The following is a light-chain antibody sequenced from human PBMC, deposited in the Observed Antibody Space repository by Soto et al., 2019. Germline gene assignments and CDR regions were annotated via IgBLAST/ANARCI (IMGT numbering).Light chain of an antibody. J-gene: IGLJ2*01. CDR2: EDT. CDR3: SSYTSTNHVV. Sequence: QSVLTQPASVSGSPGQSITISCTGTSSDVGGYNYVSWYQQHPGKAPKLVIYEDTKRPSGVSNRFSGSKSGNTASLTISGLQAEDETDYYCSSYTSTNHVVFGGGTKLTVL. CDR1: SSDVGGYNY. V-gene: IGLV2-14*01.